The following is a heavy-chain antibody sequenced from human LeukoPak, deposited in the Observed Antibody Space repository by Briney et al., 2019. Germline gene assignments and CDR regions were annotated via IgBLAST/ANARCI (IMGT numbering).Heavy chain of an antibody. V-gene: IGHV3-9*01. CDR3: ARSTGYSGSSLGDY. CDR2: ISWNSGSI. Sequence: GRSLRLSCEASGFTFDDYAMHWVRQTPGKGLEWVSGISWNSGSIDYADSVKGRFTISRDNAKNSLYLQMNSLRAGDTALYYCARSTGYSGSSLGDYWGQGTLVTVSS. J-gene: IGHJ4*02. D-gene: IGHD1-26*01. CDR1: GFTFDDYA.